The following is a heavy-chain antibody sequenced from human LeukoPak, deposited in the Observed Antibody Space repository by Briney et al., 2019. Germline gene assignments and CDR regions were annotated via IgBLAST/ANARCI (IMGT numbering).Heavy chain of an antibody. CDR2: IKQDGSEK. V-gene: IGHV3-7*01. CDR1: GFTFSSYW. J-gene: IGHJ4*02. CDR3: ARDGDYYDSSGYYYLYYFDY. Sequence: GGSLRLPCAASGFTFSSYWMSWVRQAPGKGLEWVANIKQDGSEKYYVDSVKGRFTISRDNAKNSLYLQMNSLRAEDTAVYYCARDGDYYDSSGYYYLYYFDYWGQGTLVTVSS. D-gene: IGHD3-22*01.